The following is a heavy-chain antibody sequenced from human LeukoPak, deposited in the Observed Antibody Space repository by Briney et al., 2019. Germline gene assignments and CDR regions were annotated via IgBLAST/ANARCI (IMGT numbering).Heavy chain of an antibody. D-gene: IGHD2-2*01. CDR3: ARGRCSSTSCTDYYYGMDV. Sequence: GGSLLLSCAASGFPFSSYSMNWVRPAPGKGLEWVSSISSSSSYIYYADSVKGRFTISRDNAKNSLYLQMNSLRAENTAVYYCARGRCSSTSCTDYYYGMDVWGQGTTVTVSS. CDR2: ISSSSSYI. V-gene: IGHV3-21*01. J-gene: IGHJ6*02. CDR1: GFPFSSYS.